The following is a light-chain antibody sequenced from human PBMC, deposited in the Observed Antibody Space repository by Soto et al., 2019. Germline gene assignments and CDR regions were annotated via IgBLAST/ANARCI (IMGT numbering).Light chain of an antibody. CDR2: RAS. CDR1: QSVSSNY. CDR3: QQYGSSPLT. V-gene: IGKV3-20*01. Sequence: EVVLTQSPGTLSLSPGERATLSCRASQSVSSNYLAWYQQTPGQAPKVLICRASIRATGIPDRCTGSGSGTDFTLTISRLDPEDVAVYYCQQYGSSPLTFGGGTKVDI. J-gene: IGKJ4*01.